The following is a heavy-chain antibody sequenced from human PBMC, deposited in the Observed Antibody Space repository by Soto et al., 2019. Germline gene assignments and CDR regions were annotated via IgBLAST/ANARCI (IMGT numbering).Heavy chain of an antibody. CDR3: ATPSLATGGYSSFAS. Sequence: EVQLLESGGGLVQPGGSLRLSCAASGFTFGSYAMSWVRQAPGKGLEWVSLVTYSGANTYYAGSVTGRFTISRDNSRNTRYLQMSSLRVEDTAVYYCATPSLATGGYSSFASWGRGTLVTVSS. CDR2: VTYSGANT. D-gene: IGHD2-15*01. J-gene: IGHJ4*02. V-gene: IGHV3-23*01. CDR1: GFTFGSYA.